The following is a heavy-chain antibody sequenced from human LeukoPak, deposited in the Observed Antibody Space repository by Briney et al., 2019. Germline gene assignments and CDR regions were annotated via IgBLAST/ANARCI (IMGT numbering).Heavy chain of an antibody. Sequence: SETLSLTCTVSGGSISSGDYYWSWIRQPPGKGLEWIGYIYYSGSTYYNPSLKSRVTISVDTSKNQFSLKLSSVTAADTAAYYCARAGRYLDGLLGIFDNWGQGPWVTVSS. CDR1: GGSISSGDYY. V-gene: IGHV4-30-4*01. J-gene: IGHJ4*02. CDR2: IYYSGST. CDR3: ARAGRYLDGLLGIFDN. D-gene: IGHD3/OR15-3a*01.